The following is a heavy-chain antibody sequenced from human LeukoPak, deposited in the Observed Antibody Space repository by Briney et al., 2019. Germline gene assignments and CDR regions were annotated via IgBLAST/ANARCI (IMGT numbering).Heavy chain of an antibody. CDR3: AKGNSGSYSYYFDC. CDR1: GFIFDEYA. Sequence: GGSLRFSCAASGFIFDEYAMHWVRQAPGKGLEWVSSISWNRGSIAYADSVKGRFTISRDNSKNSLFLQMSGLGPEDTALYYCAKGNSGSYSYYFDCWGQGTLVTVSS. D-gene: IGHD1-26*01. J-gene: IGHJ4*02. CDR2: ISWNRGSI. V-gene: IGHV3-9*01.